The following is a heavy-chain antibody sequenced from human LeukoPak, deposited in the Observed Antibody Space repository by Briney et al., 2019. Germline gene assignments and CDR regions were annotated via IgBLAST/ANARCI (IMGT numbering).Heavy chain of an antibody. V-gene: IGHV3-30*18. J-gene: IGHJ4*02. CDR2: ISYDGSNK. Sequence: PGRSLRLSCAASGFTFSSYGMHWVRQAPGKGLEWVAVISYDGSNKYYADSAKGRFTISRDNSKNTLYLQMNSLRAEDTAVYYCAKDGSGITMTDSVHFDYWGQGTLVTVSS. CDR1: GFTFSSYG. CDR3: AKDGSGITMTDSVHFDY. D-gene: IGHD3-22*01.